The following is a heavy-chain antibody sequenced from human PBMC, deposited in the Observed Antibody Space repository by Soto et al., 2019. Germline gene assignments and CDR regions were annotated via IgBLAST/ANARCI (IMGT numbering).Heavy chain of an antibody. D-gene: IGHD3-10*01. CDR2: MNPNSGNT. CDR1: GYTFTSYD. J-gene: IGHJ5*02. Sequence: GASVKVSCKASGYTFTSYDINWVRQATGQGPEWMGWMNPNSGNTGYAQKFQGRVTMTRNTSISTAYMELSSLRSEDTAVYYCARGAYGSGSYYNPNWFDPWGQGTLVTVSS. V-gene: IGHV1-8*01. CDR3: ARGAYGSGSYYNPNWFDP.